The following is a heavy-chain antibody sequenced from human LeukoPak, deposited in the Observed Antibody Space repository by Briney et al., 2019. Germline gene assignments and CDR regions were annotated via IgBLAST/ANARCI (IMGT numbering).Heavy chain of an antibody. Sequence: PGGSLRLSCAASGFTFSDHYMDWVRQAPGKGLEWVGRTRNKANSYTTEYAASVKGRSTISRDDSKNSLYLQMNSLKTEDTAVYYCSRVVVRGIIITEYYFDYWGQGTLVTVSS. CDR2: TRNKANSYTT. J-gene: IGHJ4*02. D-gene: IGHD3-10*01. V-gene: IGHV3-72*01. CDR3: SRVVVRGIIITEYYFDY. CDR1: GFTFSDHY.